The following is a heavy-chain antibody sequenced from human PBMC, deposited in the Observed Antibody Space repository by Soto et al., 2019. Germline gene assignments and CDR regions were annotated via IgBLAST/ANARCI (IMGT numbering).Heavy chain of an antibody. CDR3: ARLTVPLDIVVLPAASYDY. V-gene: IGHV1-2*02. CDR1: GYNFTGYY. Sequence: ASVKVSCKASGYNFTGYYMHWVRQAPGQGLEWMGWINPNSGGTNYVQKFQGRVTMTRDTSISTAYMELSSLRSDDTAVYYCARLTVPLDIVVLPAASYDYWGQGTLVTVSS. J-gene: IGHJ4*02. D-gene: IGHD2-2*01. CDR2: INPNSGGT.